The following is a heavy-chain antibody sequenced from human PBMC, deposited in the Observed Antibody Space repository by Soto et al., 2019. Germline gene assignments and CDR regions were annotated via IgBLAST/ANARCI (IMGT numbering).Heavy chain of an antibody. CDR2: ISYDGSNK. Sequence: GGSLRLSCAASGFTFSSYGMHWVLQAPGKGLEWVVVISYDGSNKYYADSVKGRFTISRDNSKNTRYLQMTSLRAEDTAVYYCAKDGYSSSWTNWYYYGMDVRGQGTTVTV. CDR1: GFTFSSYG. V-gene: IGHV3-30*18. J-gene: IGHJ6*02. CDR3: AKDGYSSSWTNWYYYGMDV. D-gene: IGHD6-13*01.